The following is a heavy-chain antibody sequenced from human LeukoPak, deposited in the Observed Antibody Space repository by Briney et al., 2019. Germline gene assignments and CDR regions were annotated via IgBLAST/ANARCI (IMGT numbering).Heavy chain of an antibody. Sequence: GGSLRLSCAASGFILSTYGVSWVRQPPGKGLEWVSGITGTGGSTYYADSVKGRFTVSRDTSKNTLYLQMNSLGAEDTAIYYCAKDHGTAVAGFYYWGQGTLVTVSS. V-gene: IGHV3-23*01. CDR2: ITGTGGST. D-gene: IGHD6-19*01. J-gene: IGHJ4*02. CDR3: AKDHGTAVAGFYY. CDR1: GFILSTYG.